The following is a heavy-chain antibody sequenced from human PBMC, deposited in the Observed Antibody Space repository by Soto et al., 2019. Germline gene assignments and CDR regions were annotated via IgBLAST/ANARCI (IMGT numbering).Heavy chain of an antibody. CDR1: GFSFNNYV. CDR3: ARASGDDSFDH. J-gene: IGHJ4*02. Sequence: GGSLRLSCIASGFSFNNYVMHWVRQAPGKGLEWVAVIWFDGSNKHYADFVKGRFTISRDNPNNTLVLQMNSLRVDDTAVYYCARASGDDSFDHWGQGTLVTVSS. V-gene: IGHV3-33*01. D-gene: IGHD4-17*01. CDR2: IWFDGSNK.